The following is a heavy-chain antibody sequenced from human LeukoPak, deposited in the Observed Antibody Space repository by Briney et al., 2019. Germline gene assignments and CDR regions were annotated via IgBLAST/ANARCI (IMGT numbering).Heavy chain of an antibody. D-gene: IGHD3-10*01. V-gene: IGHV3-7*01. CDR1: GFTFSSYW. J-gene: IGHJ6*03. Sequence: PGGSLRLSCAASGFTFSSYWMSWVRQAPGKGLEWVANIKQDGSEKYYVDSVKGRFTISRDNAKNSLYLQMNSLRAEDTAVYYCAREMYGSGSYTPYMDVWGKGTTVTISS. CDR2: IKQDGSEK. CDR3: AREMYGSGSYTPYMDV.